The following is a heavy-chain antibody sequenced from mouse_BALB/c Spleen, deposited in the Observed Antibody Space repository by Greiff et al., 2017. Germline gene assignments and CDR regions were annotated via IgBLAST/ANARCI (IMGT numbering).Heavy chain of an antibody. CDR3: ARDDYGSSYVFAY. D-gene: IGHD1-1*01. V-gene: IGHV7-3*02. CDR2: IRNKANGYTT. Sequence: EVMLVESGGGLVQPGGSLRLSCATSGFTFTDYYMSWVRQPPGKALEWLGFIRNKANGYTTEYSASVKGRFTISRDNSQSILYLQMNTLRAEDSATYYCARDDYGSSYVFAYWGQGTLVTVSA. CDR1: GFTFTDYY. J-gene: IGHJ3*01.